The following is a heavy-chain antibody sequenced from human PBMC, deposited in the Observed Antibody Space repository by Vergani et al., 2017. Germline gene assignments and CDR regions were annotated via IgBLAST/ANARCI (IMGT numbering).Heavy chain of an antibody. J-gene: IGHJ6*02. CDR1: GFTFSSYG. CDR3: ARDMEGAYGMDV. Sequence: QVQLVESGGGVVQPGRSLRLSCAASGFTFSSYGLHWVRQAPGKGLEWVAVIWYDGSNKYYADSVKGRFTISRDNSKNTLYLQMNSLRSEDTAGYYCARDMEGAYGMDVWGQGTTVTVSS. CDR2: IWYDGSNK. D-gene: IGHD3-10*01. V-gene: IGHV3-33*01.